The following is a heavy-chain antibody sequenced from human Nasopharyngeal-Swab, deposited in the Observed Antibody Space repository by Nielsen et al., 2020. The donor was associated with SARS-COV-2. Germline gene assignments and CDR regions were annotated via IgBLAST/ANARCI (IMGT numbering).Heavy chain of an antibody. J-gene: IGHJ4*02. CDR1: GFTFDGYT. CDR2: ISWDGGST. Sequence: GESLKISCAASGFTFDGYTMHWVRHALGRGLEWVSLISWDGGSTYYRDSVKGRFTISRDNAKDSLYLQMNSLRIEDTAVYFCARIGYSSSSTDYWGQGTLVTVSS. V-gene: IGHV3-43*01. CDR3: ARIGYSSSSTDY. D-gene: IGHD6-6*01.